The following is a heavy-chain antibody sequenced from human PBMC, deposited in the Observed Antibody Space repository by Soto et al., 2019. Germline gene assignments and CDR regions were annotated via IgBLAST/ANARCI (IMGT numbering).Heavy chain of an antibody. CDR2: ISYDGSNK. D-gene: IGHD2-8*02. Sequence: QVQLVESGGGVVQPGRSLRLSCAASGFTFSSYAMHWVRQAPGKGLEWVAVISYDGSNKYYADSVKGRFTISRDNSKNTLYLQMNSLRAEDTAVYYCARRKVLLGYGIDVWGQGTTVTVSS. CDR1: GFTFSSYA. V-gene: IGHV3-30-3*01. J-gene: IGHJ6*02. CDR3: ARRKVLLGYGIDV.